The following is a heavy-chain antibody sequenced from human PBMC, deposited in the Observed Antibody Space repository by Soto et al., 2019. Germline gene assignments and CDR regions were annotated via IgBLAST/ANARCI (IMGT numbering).Heavy chain of an antibody. CDR1: GYTFTSYA. D-gene: IGHD3-22*01. V-gene: IGHV1-3*01. J-gene: IGHJ1*01. CDR3: ARGVVDYYDSSGYFAH. Sequence: QVQLVQSGAEVKKPGASVKVSCKASGYTFTSYAMHWVRQAPGQRLEWMGWINAGNGNTKYSQKFQGRVTITRDTSASTDYMELSSLRSEDMAVYYCARGVVDYYDSSGYFAHWGQGTLVTVSS. CDR2: INAGNGNT.